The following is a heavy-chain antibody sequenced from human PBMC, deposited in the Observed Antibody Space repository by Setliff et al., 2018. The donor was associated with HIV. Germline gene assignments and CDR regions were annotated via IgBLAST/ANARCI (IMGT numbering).Heavy chain of an antibody. V-gene: IGHV1-3*01. CDR2: INPGNGNT. CDR3: ARRGVTHFDY. J-gene: IGHJ4*02. CDR1: GYTFTNYA. Sequence: GASVKVSCKASGYTFTNYAIHWVRQAPGQRLEWMGWINPGNGNTNYAQKLQGRVTMTTDTSTSTAYMALRSLRSDDTAGYYCARRGVTHFDYWGQGTLVTVSS. D-gene: IGHD2-21*02.